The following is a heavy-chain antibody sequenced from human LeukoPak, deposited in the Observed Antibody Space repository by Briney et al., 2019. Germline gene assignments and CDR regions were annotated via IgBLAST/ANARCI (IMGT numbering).Heavy chain of an antibody. V-gene: IGHV1-24*01. D-gene: IGHD3-10*01. CDR3: ARDPAETTLRGVTLVDY. J-gene: IGHJ4*02. CDR2: FDPEDGET. Sequence: ASVKVSCKVSGYTLTELSMHWVRQAPGKGLEWIVGFDPEDGETIYAQKFQGRVTMTEDTSTDTAYMELSSLRSEDTAVYYCARDPAETTLRGVTLVDYWGQGTLVAVSS. CDR1: GYTLTELS.